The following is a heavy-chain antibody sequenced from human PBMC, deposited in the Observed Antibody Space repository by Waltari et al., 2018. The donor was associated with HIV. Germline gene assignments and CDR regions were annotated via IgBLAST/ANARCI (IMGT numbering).Heavy chain of an antibody. CDR3: ARDRRRDYNFWSLPNHNYGMDV. J-gene: IGHJ6*02. CDR1: GGLFSSSTYS. D-gene: IGHD3-3*01. V-gene: IGHV4-39*07. Sequence: LQLQASGSGLVKPPETLSLTCSASGGLFSSSTYSWRWVRQSPGKGLQWVGNVFYNGDPNTKPSLKGRVAITVDAATNQFFRTFDSVASAETATYFCARDRRRDYNFWSLPNHNYGMDVWGQGIAVTVTS. CDR2: VFYNGDP.